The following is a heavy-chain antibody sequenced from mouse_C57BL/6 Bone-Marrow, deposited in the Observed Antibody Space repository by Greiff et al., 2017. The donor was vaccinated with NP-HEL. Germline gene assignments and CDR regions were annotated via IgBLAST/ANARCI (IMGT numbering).Heavy chain of an antibody. CDR3: AGASYGSSLDY. J-gene: IGHJ2*01. CDR1: GYTFTSYW. V-gene: IGHV1-69*01. Sequence: QVQLQQPGAELVMPGASVKLSCKASGYTFTSYWMHWVKQRPGQGLEWIGEIDPSDSYTNYNQKFKGKSTLTVDKSSSTAYMQLSSLTSEDSAVYYCAGASYGSSLDYWGQGTTLTVSS. D-gene: IGHD1-1*01. CDR2: IDPSDSYT.